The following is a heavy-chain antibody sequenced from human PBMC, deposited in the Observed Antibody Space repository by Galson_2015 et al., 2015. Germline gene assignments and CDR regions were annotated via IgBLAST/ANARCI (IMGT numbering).Heavy chain of an antibody. D-gene: IGHD1-26*01. Sequence: TLSLTCTVSGGSISSYYWSWIRQPPGKGLEWIGYIYYSGSTNYNPSLKSRVTISVDTSKNQFSLKLSSVTAADTAVYYCARDDGSCLFDYWGQGTLVTVSS. V-gene: IGHV4-59*01. J-gene: IGHJ4*02. CDR1: GGSISSYY. CDR2: IYYSGST. CDR3: ARDDGSCLFDY.